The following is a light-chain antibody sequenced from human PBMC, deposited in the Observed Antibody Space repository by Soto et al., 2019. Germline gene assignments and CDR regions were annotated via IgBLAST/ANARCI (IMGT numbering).Light chain of an antibody. V-gene: IGKV3-20*01. J-gene: IGKJ5*01. CDR3: QQYGSSPPIT. CDR1: QSVSSY. CDR2: GAS. Sequence: IVCTQSPATLSLSPGDRATLSCMASQSVSSYLAWYQQKPGQAPRLLIYGASSRATGIPDRFIGSGSGTDFTLTIIRLETEDFAVYYCQQYGSSPPITFGQGTRLEIK.